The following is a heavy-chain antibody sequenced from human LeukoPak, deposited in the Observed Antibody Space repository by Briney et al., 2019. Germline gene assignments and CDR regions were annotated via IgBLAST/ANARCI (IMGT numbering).Heavy chain of an antibody. J-gene: IGHJ4*02. CDR2: IYHSGST. V-gene: IGHV4-30-2*01. Sequence: LRLSCAASGFIVSSRYMSWIRQPPGKGLEWIGYIYHSGSTYYNPSLKSRVTISVDRSKNQFSLKLSSVTAADTAVYYCARVIGNRGVIDYWGQGTLVTVSS. CDR3: ARVIGNRGVIDY. CDR1: GFIVSSRY. D-gene: IGHD2-21*01.